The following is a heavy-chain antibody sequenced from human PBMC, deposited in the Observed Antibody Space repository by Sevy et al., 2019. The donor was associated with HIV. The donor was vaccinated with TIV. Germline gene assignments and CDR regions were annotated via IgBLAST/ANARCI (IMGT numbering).Heavy chain of an antibody. V-gene: IGHV3-15*01. CDR3: TTGGSILQH. D-gene: IGHD2-21*01. CDR2: IKSRTEGGTT. Sequence: GGSLRLSCAASGFTFSNVWMSWVRQAPGKGLEWVGHIKSRTEGGTTDYAAPVKARFSISRDDSKNTLSLQMHSLEIEDTAVYYCTTGGSILQHWGQGILVTVSS. CDR1: GFTFSNVW. J-gene: IGHJ4*02.